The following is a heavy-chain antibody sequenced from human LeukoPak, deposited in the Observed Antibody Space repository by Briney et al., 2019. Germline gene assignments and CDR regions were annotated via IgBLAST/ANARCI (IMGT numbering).Heavy chain of an antibody. D-gene: IGHD3-22*01. CDR3: ARDVPYLGHYDSSGYYYVGAFDI. V-gene: IGHV1-18*01. CDR1: GYTFTSYG. Sequence: ASVKVSCKASGYTFTSYGISWVRQAPGQGLEWMGWISAYNGNTNYAQKLQGRVTMTTDTSTSTAYMELRSLKSDATAVYYCARDVPYLGHYDSSGYYYVGAFDIWGQGTMVTVSS. J-gene: IGHJ3*02. CDR2: ISAYNGNT.